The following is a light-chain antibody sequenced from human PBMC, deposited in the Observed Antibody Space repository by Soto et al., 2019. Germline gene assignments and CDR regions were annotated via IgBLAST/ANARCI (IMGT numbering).Light chain of an antibody. CDR1: QTINTY. V-gene: IGKV1-39*01. CDR2: GAS. Sequence: IQMTQSPSSRSASVGDRVTITCRASQTINTYLNWYQQKPGKAPKVLIYGASSLQSGVPTRFSGSGSGTDFTLTISSLQPEDFATYYCQQNYSTPIAFGQGTRLEIK. CDR3: QQNYSTPIA. J-gene: IGKJ5*01.